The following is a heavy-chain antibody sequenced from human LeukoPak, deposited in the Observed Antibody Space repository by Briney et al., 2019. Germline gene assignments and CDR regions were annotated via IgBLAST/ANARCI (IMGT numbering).Heavy chain of an antibody. J-gene: IGHJ4*02. V-gene: IGHV1-2*04. D-gene: IGHD6-6*01. CDR3: ARDGSSSIPY. Sequence: ASVKVSCTASGYTFTGYYMHWVRQAPGQGLEWMGWINPNSGGTNYAQKFQGWVTMTRDTSTSTVYMELSSLRSEDTAVYYCARDGSSSIPYWGQGTLVTVSS. CDR2: INPNSGGT. CDR1: GYTFTGYY.